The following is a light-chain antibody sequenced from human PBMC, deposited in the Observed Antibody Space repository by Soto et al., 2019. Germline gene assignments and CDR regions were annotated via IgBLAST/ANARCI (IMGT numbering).Light chain of an antibody. CDR1: SSDVGTYAY. CDR3: SSYGGRHNYI. J-gene: IGLJ1*01. V-gene: IGLV2-11*01. CDR2: DVN. Sequence: QSALTQPRSVSGSPGQSVTISCTGTSSDVGTYAYVSWFQHQPGKAPKLLISDVNERPSGVPDRFSGSKSGNTASLTISGLQAEDEAEYYCSSYGGRHNYIFGGGTKLTVL.